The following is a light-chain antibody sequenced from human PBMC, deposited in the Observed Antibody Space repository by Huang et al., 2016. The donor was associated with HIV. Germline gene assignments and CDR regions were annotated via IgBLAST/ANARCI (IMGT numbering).Light chain of an antibody. J-gene: IGKJ5*01. CDR3: QQYGTSSIP. CDR1: QTISSW. V-gene: IGKV1-5*03. Sequence: IQMSQSPSTLSASVVDRVTITCRASQTISSWLAWYQQKPGKAPKLLIYKASSLESGVPSRFSGGGSGTDCTLTISSLQPDDFATYYCQQYGTSSIPFGQGTRLDIK. CDR2: KAS.